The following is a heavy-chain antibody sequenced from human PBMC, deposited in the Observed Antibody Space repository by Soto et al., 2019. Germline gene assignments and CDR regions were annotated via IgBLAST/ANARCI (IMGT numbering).Heavy chain of an antibody. V-gene: IGHV1-18*01. Sequence: ASVKVSCKASGYTFTSYGISWVRQAPGQGLEWMGWISAYNGNTNYAQKLQGRVTMTTDTSTSTAYMELRSLRSDDTAVYYCARDEISDVLLWFGQTKSYYYYYGMDVWGQGTTVTVSS. CDR3: ARDEISDVLLWFGQTKSYYYYYGMDV. CDR2: ISAYNGNT. J-gene: IGHJ6*02. CDR1: GYTFTSYG. D-gene: IGHD3-10*01.